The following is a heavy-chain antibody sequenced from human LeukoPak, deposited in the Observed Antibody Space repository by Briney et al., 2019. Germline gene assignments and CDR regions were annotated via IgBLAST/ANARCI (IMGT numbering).Heavy chain of an antibody. D-gene: IGHD3-22*01. J-gene: IGHJ4*02. CDR1: GYTFTGYY. CDR3: ARGGDYYDSSGYYRTFDY. CDR2: INPNSGGT. Sequence: ASVKVSCKASGYTFTGYYMHWVRQAPGQGLEWMGWINPNSGGTNYAQKFQGRVTMTRDTSISTAYMELSRLRSDDTAVYYCARGGDYYDSSGYYRTFDYWGQGTLVTVSS. V-gene: IGHV1-2*02.